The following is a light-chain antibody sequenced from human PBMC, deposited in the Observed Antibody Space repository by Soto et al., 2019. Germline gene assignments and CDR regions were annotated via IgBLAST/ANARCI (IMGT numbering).Light chain of an antibody. CDR2: GAS. CDR3: QHYNSLPIT. CDR1: QSVSSSY. V-gene: IGKV3-20*01. J-gene: IGKJ5*01. Sequence: IILTQTPGTMSMSPGKRATLSCRASQSVSSSYLAWYQQKPGQPPRLLIYGASSRATGIPDRFSGSGSGTDFTLTISRLEPEDFAVFYCQHYNSLPITFGQGTRLEN.